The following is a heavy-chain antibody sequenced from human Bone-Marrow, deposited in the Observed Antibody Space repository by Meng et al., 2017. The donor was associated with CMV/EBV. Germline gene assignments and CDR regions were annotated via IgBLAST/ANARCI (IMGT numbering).Heavy chain of an antibody. Sequence: GESLKISCKGSGYSFTSYWIGWVRQMPGKGLEWMGIIYPGDSDTRYSPSFQGQVTISADKSISTAYLQWSSLKASDTAMYYCARHCSSTSCSRGRSNWFAPWGQGNLVTVAS. CDR3: ARHCSSTSCSRGRSNWFAP. V-gene: IGHV5-51*01. CDR1: GYSFTSYW. CDR2: IYPGDSDT. D-gene: IGHD2-2*01. J-gene: IGHJ5*02.